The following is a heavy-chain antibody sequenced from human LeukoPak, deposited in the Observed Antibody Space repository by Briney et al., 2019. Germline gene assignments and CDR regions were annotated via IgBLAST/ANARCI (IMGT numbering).Heavy chain of an antibody. J-gene: IGHJ5*02. V-gene: IGHV3-7*03. CDR3: ARDGPYSTSATHPP. D-gene: IGHD6-6*01. Sequence: PGGSLRLSCAASGSTFSSSWMSWVRQAPGKGLEWVANIKQDGSEKYYVGSVKGRFTISRDNAKNSLYLQMDSLRAEDTAVYYCARDGPYSTSATHPPWGQGTLVTVSS. CDR1: GSTFSSSW. CDR2: IKQDGSEK.